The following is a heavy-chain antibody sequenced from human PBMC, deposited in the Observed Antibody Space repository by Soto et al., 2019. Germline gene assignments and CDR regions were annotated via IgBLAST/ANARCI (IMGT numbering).Heavy chain of an antibody. J-gene: IGHJ4*02. CDR2: ISRSGGST. CDR1: GFTFTSYA. V-gene: IGHV3-23*01. CDR3: AKAEYGSNGVCSGPDY. D-gene: IGHD2-8*01. Sequence: VGSLRLSCAASGFTFTSYAMSWVRQAPGKGLEWVSSISRSGGSTYYADSVKGRFTISRDNSKNTLYLQMNSLRAEDTAVYYCAKAEYGSNGVCSGPDYWGQGTLVTVSS.